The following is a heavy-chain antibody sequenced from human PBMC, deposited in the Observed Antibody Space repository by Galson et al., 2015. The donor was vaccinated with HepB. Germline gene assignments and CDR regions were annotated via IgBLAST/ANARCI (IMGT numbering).Heavy chain of an antibody. J-gene: IGHJ4*02. D-gene: IGHD3-22*01. CDR2: ISSSSSYI. CDR1: GFTFSSYS. CDR3: ARTGDLSITMIVVGTFDY. Sequence: SLRLSCAASGFTFSSYSMNWVRQAPGKGLEWVSSISSSSSYIYYADSVKGRFTISRDNAKNSLYLQMNSLRAEDTAVYYCARTGDLSITMIVVGTFDYWGQGTLVTVSS. V-gene: IGHV3-21*01.